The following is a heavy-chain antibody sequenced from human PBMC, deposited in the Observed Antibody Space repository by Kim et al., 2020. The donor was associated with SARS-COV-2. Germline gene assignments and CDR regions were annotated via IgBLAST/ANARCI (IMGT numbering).Heavy chain of an antibody. D-gene: IGHD5-18*01. CDR1: GFTFSSYG. Sequence: GGSLRLSCAASGFTFSSYGMHWVRQAPGKGLEWVAVISYDGSNKYYADSVKGRFTISRDNSKNTLYLQMNSLRAEDTAVYYCARDSARYSYGWLDGMDVWGQGTTVTVSS. V-gene: IGHV3-33*05. CDR2: ISYDGSNK. CDR3: ARDSARYSYGWLDGMDV. J-gene: IGHJ6*02.